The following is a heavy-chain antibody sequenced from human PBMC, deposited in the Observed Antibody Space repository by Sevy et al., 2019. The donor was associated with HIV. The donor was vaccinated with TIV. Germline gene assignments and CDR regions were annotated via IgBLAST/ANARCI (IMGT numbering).Heavy chain of an antibody. V-gene: IGHV3-30*09. D-gene: IGHD2-21*02. CDR2: ISYDGRNK. J-gene: IGHJ4*02. CDR3: ARVGVSYCTDDCYHRFDY. CDR1: GFTFSSYA. Sequence: GGSLRLSCSASGFTFSSYALLWVRQAPGKGLVWVSLISYDGRNKYYSDSVKGRFAISRDESKTTLFLQMESLRTEDTAIYYCARVGVSYCTDDCYHRFDYWGRGTLVTVSS.